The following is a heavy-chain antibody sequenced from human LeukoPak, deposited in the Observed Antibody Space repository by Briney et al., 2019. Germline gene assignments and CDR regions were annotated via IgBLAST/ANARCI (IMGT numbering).Heavy chain of an antibody. CDR1: GGTFSSYA. CDR3: ARPALGYCTNGVCSTEYYFDY. Sequence: SVKVSCKASGGTFSSYAISWVRQAPGQGLEWMGRIISILGIANYAQKFQGRVTITADKSTSTAYMELSSLRSEDTAVYYCARPALGYCTNGVCSTEYYFDYWGQGTLVTVSS. V-gene: IGHV1-69*04. D-gene: IGHD2-8*01. CDR2: IISILGIA. J-gene: IGHJ4*02.